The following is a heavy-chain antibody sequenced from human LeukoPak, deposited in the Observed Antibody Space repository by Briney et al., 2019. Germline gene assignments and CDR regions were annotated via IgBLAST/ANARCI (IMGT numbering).Heavy chain of an antibody. Sequence: PGGSLRLSCAASGFTFSSYAMSWVRQAPGKGLEWVSAISGSGGSTYYADSVKGRFTISRDNSKNSLYLQMNSLRAEDTALYYCAKDSSSGWHGGWSDPWGQGTLVTVSS. D-gene: IGHD6-19*01. CDR2: ISGSGGST. CDR3: AKDSSSGWHGGWSDP. CDR1: GFTFSSYA. J-gene: IGHJ5*02. V-gene: IGHV3-23*01.